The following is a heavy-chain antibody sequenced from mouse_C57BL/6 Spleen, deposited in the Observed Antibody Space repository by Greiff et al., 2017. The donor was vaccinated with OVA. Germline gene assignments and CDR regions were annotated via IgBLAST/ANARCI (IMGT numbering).Heavy chain of an antibody. Sequence: VQLQQSGPELVKPGASVKISCKASGYSFTGYYMHWVKQSPGNILDWIGYIYPYNGVSSYNQKFKGKATLTVDKSSSTAYMELSSLTSEDSAVYYGAITTVVADDAMDYWGQGTSVTVSS. CDR3: AITTVVADDAMDY. J-gene: IGHJ4*01. D-gene: IGHD1-1*01. V-gene: IGHV1-31*01. CDR1: GYSFTGYY. CDR2: IYPYNGVS.